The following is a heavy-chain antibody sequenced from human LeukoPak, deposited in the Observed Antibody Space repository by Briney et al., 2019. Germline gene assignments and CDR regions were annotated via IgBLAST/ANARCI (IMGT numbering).Heavy chain of an antibody. CDR3: ANSRAGDGDPFKYYFDY. D-gene: IGHD4-17*01. CDR2: ITVIGDNA. J-gene: IGHJ4*02. Sequence: PGGSLRLSCAASGFIFSSYAMSWVRQAPGKGLEWVSGITVIGDNANYADSAKGRFTISRDNSKNTLYLQMNSLRAEDTAVYYCANSRAGDGDPFKYYFDYWGQGTLVTVSS. V-gene: IGHV3-23*01. CDR1: GFIFSSYA.